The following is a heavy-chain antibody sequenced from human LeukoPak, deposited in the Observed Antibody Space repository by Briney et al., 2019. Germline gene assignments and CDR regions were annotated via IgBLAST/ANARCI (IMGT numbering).Heavy chain of an antibody. Sequence: SETLSLTCTVSGGSISSGSYYWSWIRQPAGKGLEWIGRIYTSGSTNYNPFLKSRVTISVDTSKNQFSLKLSSVTAADTAVYYCARERTTVTTGWFDPWGQGTLVTVSS. CDR3: ARERTTVTTGWFDP. D-gene: IGHD4-17*01. J-gene: IGHJ5*02. CDR2: IYTSGST. CDR1: GGSISSGSYY. V-gene: IGHV4-61*02.